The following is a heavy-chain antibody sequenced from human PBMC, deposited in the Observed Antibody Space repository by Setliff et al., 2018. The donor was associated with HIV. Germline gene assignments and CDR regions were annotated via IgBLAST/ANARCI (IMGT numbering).Heavy chain of an antibody. J-gene: IGHJ3*02. V-gene: IGHV4-39*01. D-gene: IGHD3-10*01. CDR3: ATSAESGFGIHWGVFNI. CDR1: GGSTRTSGYY. Sequence: KTSETLSLTCTVSGGSTRTSGYYWGWVRQPPGKGREWIGSIYSSGSTYYNPSFKSRVSISVDTSKNQFSLKLRSVTAADTAVYYCATSAESGFGIHWGVFNIWGQGTRVTVSS. CDR2: IYSSGST.